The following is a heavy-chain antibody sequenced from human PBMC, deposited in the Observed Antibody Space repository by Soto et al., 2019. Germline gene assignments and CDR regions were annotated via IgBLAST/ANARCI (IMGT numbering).Heavy chain of an antibody. V-gene: IGHV3-33*01. J-gene: IGHJ4*02. CDR1: GFSFSVYG. CDR3: AAWAEGATEVH. D-gene: IGHD2-15*01. CDR2: IWYDASKQ. Sequence: PGGSLRLSCETSGFSFSVYGMHWVRQAPGKGLEWVAVIWYDASKQFYAASVEGRFTISRDNSTAILYLQMNSLRAEDTAVYYCAAWAEGATEVHWGQGTLVTVSS.